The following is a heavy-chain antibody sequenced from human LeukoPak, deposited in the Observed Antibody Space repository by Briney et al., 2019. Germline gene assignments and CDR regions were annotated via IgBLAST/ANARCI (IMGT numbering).Heavy chain of an antibody. Sequence: PGRSLRLSCAASGFTVSGYGMHWVRQAPGKGLEWMAVISYDGSHIYYADSVKGRFTIPRDSSKNTLYLQMNSLRTDDTAVYYCARDRSNSWTFDYWGQGTLVTVSS. J-gene: IGHJ4*02. CDR2: ISYDGSHI. D-gene: IGHD6-13*01. CDR1: GFTVSGYG. V-gene: IGHV3-30*03. CDR3: ARDRSNSWTFDY.